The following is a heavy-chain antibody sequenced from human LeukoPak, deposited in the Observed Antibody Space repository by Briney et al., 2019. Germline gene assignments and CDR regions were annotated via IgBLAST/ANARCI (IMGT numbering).Heavy chain of an antibody. Sequence: GGSLRLSCAASGFTVSSNYMSWVRQAPGKGLEWVSVIYSGGSTYYADSVKGRFTISRDNSKNTLYLQMNSLRAEDTAVYYCASVVAATRFDPWGQGTLVTVSS. CDR2: IYSGGST. J-gene: IGHJ5*02. D-gene: IGHD2-15*01. V-gene: IGHV3-66*01. CDR3: ASVVAATRFDP. CDR1: GFTVSSNY.